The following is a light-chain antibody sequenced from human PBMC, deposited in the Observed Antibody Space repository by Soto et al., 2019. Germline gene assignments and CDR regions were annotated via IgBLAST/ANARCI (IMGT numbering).Light chain of an antibody. J-gene: IGKJ5*01. CDR3: KQYGTSEII. Sequence: EIVLPQSPDTLSLSPGERAPLSCQASQTVNTIYVAWYQQKPGQAHRFLIYGASNRATGIPDRFSGSGSGTDFTLTITRLEPEEFAVFYCKQYGTSEIIVGQGKRLEIK. CDR1: QTVNTIY. CDR2: GAS. V-gene: IGKV3-20*01.